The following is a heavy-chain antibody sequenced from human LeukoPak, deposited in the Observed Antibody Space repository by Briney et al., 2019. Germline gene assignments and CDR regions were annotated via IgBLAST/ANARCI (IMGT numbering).Heavy chain of an antibody. D-gene: IGHD6-13*01. V-gene: IGHV4-38-2*02. CDR1: GYSISSGYY. Sequence: PSETLSLTCTVSGYSISSGYYWGWIRQPPGKGLEWIGNTYHSGSTYYNPSLKSRVTISVDTSKNQFSLKLTSVTATDTAVYYCARSRRSWSTFDYWGQGTLVTVSS. J-gene: IGHJ4*02. CDR2: TYHSGST. CDR3: ARSRRSWSTFDY.